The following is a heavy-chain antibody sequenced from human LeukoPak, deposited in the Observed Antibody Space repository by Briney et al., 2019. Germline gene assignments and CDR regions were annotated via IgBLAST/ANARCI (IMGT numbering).Heavy chain of an antibody. V-gene: IGHV3-30*18. Sequence: PGGSLRLSCAASGFTFRSYGMHWVRQAPGKGLEWVAVVSYDGSHKYYTDSVKGRFTISRDNSKNTLSLQMDSLRAEDTAVYYCAKGGEATTVTTFGYWGQGTLVTVSS. CDR2: VSYDGSHK. CDR3: AKGGEATTVTTFGY. CDR1: GFTFRSYG. D-gene: IGHD4-11*01. J-gene: IGHJ4*02.